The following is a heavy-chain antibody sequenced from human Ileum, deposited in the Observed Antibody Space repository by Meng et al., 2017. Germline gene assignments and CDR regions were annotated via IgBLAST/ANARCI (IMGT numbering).Heavy chain of an antibody. CDR1: GYSFTSYG. Sequence: QVQLVQFGAEVKKSGASVKVSCKASGYSFTSYGISWVRQAPGQGLEWMGWTSAYNGNTNYAQKLQGRLTLTTDTSTSTVYMELRSLTSDDTAVYYCASDGYYYDSCGYTYWGQGTLVTVSS. V-gene: IGHV1-18*01. D-gene: IGHD3-22*01. CDR2: TSAYNGNT. J-gene: IGHJ4*02. CDR3: ASDGYYYDSCGYTY.